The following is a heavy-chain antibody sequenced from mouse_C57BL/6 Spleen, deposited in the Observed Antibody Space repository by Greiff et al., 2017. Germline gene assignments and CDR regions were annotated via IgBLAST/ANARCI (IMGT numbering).Heavy chain of an antibody. CDR1: GFTFSSYA. V-gene: IGHV5-4*01. CDR3: ARVITGTYAMDY. Sequence: EVQLVESGGGLVKPGGSLKLSCAASGFTFSSYAMSWVRQTPEKRLEWVATISDGGSYTYYPDNVKGRFTISRDNAKNNLYLQMSHLKSEDTAMYYCARVITGTYAMDYWGQGTSVTVSS. D-gene: IGHD4-1*01. CDR2: ISDGGSYT. J-gene: IGHJ4*01.